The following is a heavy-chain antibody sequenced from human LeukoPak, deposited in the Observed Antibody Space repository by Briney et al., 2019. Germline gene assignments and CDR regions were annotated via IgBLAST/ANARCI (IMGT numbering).Heavy chain of an antibody. J-gene: IGHJ4*02. V-gene: IGHV3-64*01. Sequence: GGSLRLSCAASGFTFSSYAMHWVRQAPGKGLEYVSAICSNGGSTYYANSVKGRFTISRDNSKNTLYLQMGSLRAEDMAVYYCARVRWLVLDYWGQGTLVTVSS. CDR3: ARVRWLVLDY. CDR1: GFTFSSYA. D-gene: IGHD6-19*01. CDR2: ICSNGGST.